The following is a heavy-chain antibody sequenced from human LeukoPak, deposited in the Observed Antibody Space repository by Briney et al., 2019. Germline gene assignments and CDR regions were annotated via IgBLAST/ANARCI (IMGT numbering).Heavy chain of an antibody. V-gene: IGHV4-31*03. D-gene: IGHD4-4*01. CDR1: GGSISSGGYY. CDR3: ASNDYSNFGFDY. J-gene: IGHJ4*02. Sequence: SETLSLTCTVSGGSISSGGYYWSWIRQHPGKGLEWIGYIYYSGSTYYNPSLKSRVTISVDTSKNQFSLKLSSVTAADTAVYYCASNDYSNFGFDYWGQGTLVTVSS. CDR2: IYYSGST.